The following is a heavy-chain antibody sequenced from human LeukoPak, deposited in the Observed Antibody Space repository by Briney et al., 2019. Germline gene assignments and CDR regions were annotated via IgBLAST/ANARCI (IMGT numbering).Heavy chain of an antibody. CDR2: INDHTP. D-gene: IGHD2-21*02. CDR1: GFSFSSSS. Sequence: GGSLRLSCRASGFSFSSSSISWVRQAPGKGLEWVSAINDHTPYYADSVKGRFTISRDNSKNTLYLQMNSLRAEDTAVYYCAKDLSRFKSYCGGDCYVDYWGQEPWSPSPQ. CDR3: AKDLSRFKSYCGGDCYVDY. V-gene: IGHV3-23*01. J-gene: IGHJ4*01.